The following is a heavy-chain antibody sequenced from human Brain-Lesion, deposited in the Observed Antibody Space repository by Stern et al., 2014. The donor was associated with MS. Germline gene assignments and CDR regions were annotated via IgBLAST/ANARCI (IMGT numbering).Heavy chain of an antibody. Sequence: VQLVESGPGLVKPSETLSLTCTVAGGSVSSTSYAWAWIRQPPGKGLEWIGTIFYSGNTYYRPSLKSRLTISLDTPKNLFPLQLRSGTAADTAVYYCAGEEDIRYCSGGSCTGNWFDPWGQGTLVTVSS. D-gene: IGHD2-15*01. CDR3: AGEEDIRYCSGGSCTGNWFDP. V-gene: IGHV4-39*01. J-gene: IGHJ5*02. CDR1: GGSVSSTSYA. CDR2: IFYSGNT.